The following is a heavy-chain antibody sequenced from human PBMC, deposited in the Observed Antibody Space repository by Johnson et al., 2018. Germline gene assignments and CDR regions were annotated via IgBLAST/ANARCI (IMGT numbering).Heavy chain of an antibody. Sequence: QVQLVQSGAEVKQPGSSLKVSCKASGGNFSIFGFSWVRQAPGQGLEWMGRIIPSLGIGNYAQKFQGRVTITADKSTTPSYMELSSLRSEDTAIYYCAREHRTGTMKRDVYYDMDVWGKGTTVTVSS. J-gene: IGHJ6*03. V-gene: IGHV1-69*09. CDR2: IIPSLGIG. CDR1: GGNFSIFG. D-gene: IGHD1-7*01. CDR3: AREHRTGTMKRDVYYDMDV.